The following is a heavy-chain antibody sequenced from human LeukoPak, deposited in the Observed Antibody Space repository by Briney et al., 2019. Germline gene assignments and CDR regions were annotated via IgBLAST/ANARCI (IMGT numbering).Heavy chain of an antibody. CDR3: ARDRPHYYDSSGYYHWYFDL. D-gene: IGHD3-22*01. Sequence: SETLSLTCTVSGGSISSYYWSWIRQPPGKGLEWIGYIYYSGSTNYNPSLKSRVTISVDTSKNQFSLKLSSVTAADTAEYYCARDRPHYYDSSGYYHWYFDLWGRGTLVTVSS. V-gene: IGHV4-59*01. CDR2: IYYSGST. CDR1: GGSISSYY. J-gene: IGHJ2*01.